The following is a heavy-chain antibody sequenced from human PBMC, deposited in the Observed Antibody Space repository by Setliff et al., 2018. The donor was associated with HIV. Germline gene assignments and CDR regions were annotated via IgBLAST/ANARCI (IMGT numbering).Heavy chain of an antibody. D-gene: IGHD3-9*01. V-gene: IGHV4-4*07. J-gene: IGHJ6*03. CDR1: GGSINNYY. CDR3: ARGFTNYDIMTGYPRAPYYYYYYMDV. CDR2: IYTSGST. Sequence: SETLSLTCSVYGGSINNYYWSWIRQPAGKGLEWIGRIYTSGSTNYNPSLKRRVTMSVDTSKNHFSLKLRSVTAADTAVYYCARGFTNYDIMTGYPRAPYYYYYYMDVWGKGTTVTVSS.